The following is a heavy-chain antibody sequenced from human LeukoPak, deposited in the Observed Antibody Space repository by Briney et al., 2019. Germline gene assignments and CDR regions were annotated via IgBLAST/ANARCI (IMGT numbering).Heavy chain of an antibody. CDR2: IYSGGST. J-gene: IGHJ6*03. D-gene: IGHD2-15*01. V-gene: IGHV3-53*01. CDR1: GFTFSSYW. CDR3: ARVAPLVVVAGYYYYMDV. Sequence: GGSLRLSCAASGFTFSSYWMSWVRQAPGKGLEWVSVIYSGGSTYYADSVKGRFTISRDNSKNTLYLQMNSLRAEDTAVYYCARVAPLVVVAGYYYYMDVWGKGTTVTVSS.